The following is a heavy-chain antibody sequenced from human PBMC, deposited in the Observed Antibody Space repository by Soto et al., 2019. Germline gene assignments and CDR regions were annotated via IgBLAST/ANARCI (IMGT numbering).Heavy chain of an antibody. Sequence: SETLSLTCTVSGGSISSYYWSWIRQPPGKGLEWIGYIYYSGSTNYNPSLKSRVTISVDTSKNQFSLKLSSVTAADTAVYYCASTIFGVDDAFDIWGQGTMVTVSS. V-gene: IGHV4-59*01. CDR3: ASTIFGVDDAFDI. CDR1: GGSISSYY. CDR2: IYYSGST. J-gene: IGHJ3*02. D-gene: IGHD3-3*01.